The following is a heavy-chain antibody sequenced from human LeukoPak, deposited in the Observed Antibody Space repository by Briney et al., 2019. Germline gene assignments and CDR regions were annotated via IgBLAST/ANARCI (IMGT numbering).Heavy chain of an antibody. V-gene: IGHV3-11*01. CDR2: ISYSGTTI. J-gene: IGHJ4*02. Sequence: PGGSLRLSCAASGFTFSDHYMSWICQAPGKGLEWFSYISYSGTTIYYADSVKGRFTISRDNARNSLYLQMNSLRADDTAMYYCARVSATTVTIYSWGQGTLVTVSS. CDR1: GFTFSDHY. D-gene: IGHD4-17*01. CDR3: ARVSATTVTIYS.